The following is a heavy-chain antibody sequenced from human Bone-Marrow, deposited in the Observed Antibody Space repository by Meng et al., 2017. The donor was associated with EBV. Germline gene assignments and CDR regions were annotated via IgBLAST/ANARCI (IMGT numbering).Heavy chain of an antibody. D-gene: IGHD5-24*01. CDR1: GFPFSGSW. CDR3: SRDLAGSDDV. Sequence: VPLVGTGGGLVQHGGPLRFSGAASGFPFSGSWIHWVRQAPGKGLVWVSRSNSDGSSTSYADSVKGRFTISRDNTKNRLYLQMDSLRAEDTALYFCSRDLAGSDDVWGQGTLVTVSS. J-gene: IGHJ4*02. V-gene: IGHV3-74*01. CDR2: SNSDGSST.